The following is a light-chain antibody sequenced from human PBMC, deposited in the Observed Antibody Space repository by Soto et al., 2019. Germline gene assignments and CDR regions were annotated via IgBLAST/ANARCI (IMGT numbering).Light chain of an antibody. V-gene: IGKV1-33*01. Sequence: DIQMTQSPSSLSASVGDRVTITCQASQDISNYLNWYQQKPGKAPKLLIYDASNLETGVPSRFSGSGPGTDFTYTISSLQTEDIAKYYCQQYDNLPPRLTFGGGTKVEIK. J-gene: IGKJ4*01. CDR1: QDISNY. CDR2: DAS. CDR3: QQYDNLPPRLT.